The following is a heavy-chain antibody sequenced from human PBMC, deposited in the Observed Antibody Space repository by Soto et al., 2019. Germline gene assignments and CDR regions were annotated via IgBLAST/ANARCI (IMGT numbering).Heavy chain of an antibody. D-gene: IGHD6-13*01. CDR1: GFTFDDYA. CDR3: AKGERSSSWTAVVDY. CDR2: ISWKSGRK. J-gene: IGHJ4*02. V-gene: IGHV3-9*01. Sequence: PGGSLRLSCAASGFTFDDYAMHWVRQAPGKGLKWVSGISWKSGRKGNANSVKGQFTISRNNAKNSLNLKIKSLKAEDTALFYCAKGERSSSWTAVVDYWGQGTLVTVSS.